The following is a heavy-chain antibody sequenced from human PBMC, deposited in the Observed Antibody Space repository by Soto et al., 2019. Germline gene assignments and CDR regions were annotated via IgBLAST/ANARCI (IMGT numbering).Heavy chain of an antibody. CDR2: ISWNSGSI. CDR1: GFTFDDYA. Sequence: EVQLVESGGGLVQPGRSLRLSCAAYGFTFDDYAMHWVRQAPGKGLEWVSGISWNSGSIGYADSVKGRFTISRDNAKNSLYLQMNSLRAEDTALYYCAKVSASYSSSWFYFDYWGQGTLVTVSS. D-gene: IGHD6-13*01. J-gene: IGHJ4*02. CDR3: AKVSASYSSSWFYFDY. V-gene: IGHV3-9*01.